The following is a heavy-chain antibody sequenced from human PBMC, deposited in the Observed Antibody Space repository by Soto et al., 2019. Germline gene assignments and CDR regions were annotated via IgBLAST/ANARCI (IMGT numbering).Heavy chain of an antibody. Sequence: QVQLVQSGAEVKKPGSSVKVSCKASGGTFSSYAISWVRQAPGQGLEWMGGIIPIPGTANYAQKFQGRVTITADESMSTAYMELSSLRAEDTAAYYCGRSQGRSTSFELYYDYYYDLDVGGQGSGVTACS. J-gene: IGHJ6*01. CDR1: GGTFSSYA. CDR3: GRSQGRSTSFELYYDYYYDLDV. CDR2: IIPIPGTA. V-gene: IGHV1-69*01. D-gene: IGHD2-2*01.